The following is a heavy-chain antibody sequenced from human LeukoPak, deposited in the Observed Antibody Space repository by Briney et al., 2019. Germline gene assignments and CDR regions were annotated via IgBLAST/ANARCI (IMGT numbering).Heavy chain of an antibody. D-gene: IGHD4-23*01. CDR1: GITFSDYY. CDR2: ISSSGSTI. J-gene: IGHJ5*02. V-gene: IGHV3-11*01. Sequence: GGSLRLSCAASGITFSDYYMSLIRQAPGKGVEWVSYISSSGSTIYYADSVKGRFTISKDNAKNSLYLQMNSLRAEDTAVYYCARELYGGPNWFDPWGQGTLVTVSS. CDR3: ARELYGGPNWFDP.